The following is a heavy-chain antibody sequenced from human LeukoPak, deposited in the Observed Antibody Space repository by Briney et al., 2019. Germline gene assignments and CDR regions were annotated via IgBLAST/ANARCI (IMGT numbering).Heavy chain of an antibody. V-gene: IGHV1-2*02. CDR1: GGTFSSYA. J-gene: IGHJ4*02. CDR3: ARDSWGFIVGATYFDY. Sequence: ASVKVSCKASGGTFSSYAISWVRQAPGQGLEWMGWINPNSGGTNYAQKFQGRVTMTRDTSISTAYMELSRLRSDDTAVYYCARDSWGFIVGATYFDYWGQGTLVTVSS. D-gene: IGHD1-26*01. CDR2: INPNSGGT.